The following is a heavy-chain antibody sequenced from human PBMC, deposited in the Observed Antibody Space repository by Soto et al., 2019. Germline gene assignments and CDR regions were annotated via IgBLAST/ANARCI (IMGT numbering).Heavy chain of an antibody. J-gene: IGHJ4*01. CDR1: GGSVSSSNL. Sequence: SETLSLTCPVSGGSVSSSNLWTWVRQPAGEGLEWIGQIFHSGITSYNPSLKSRITISLDKSKNHLSLTLISVTAADTAVYYCARHGGKFFDYWGHGTLVTVSS. CDR2: IFHSGIT. D-gene: IGHD2-15*01. V-gene: IGHV4-4*02. CDR3: ARHGGKFFDY.